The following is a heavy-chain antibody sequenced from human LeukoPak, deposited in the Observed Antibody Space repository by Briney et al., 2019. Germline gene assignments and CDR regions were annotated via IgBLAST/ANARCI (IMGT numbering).Heavy chain of an antibody. CDR2: IYYSGTT. CDR3: AKSYFDYSTYYSYYFNL. CDR1: GGSISSSDYY. D-gene: IGHD4-11*01. Sequence: SETLSLTCTVSGGSISSSDYYWSWIRQPPGKGLEWIGYIYYSGTTNYNPSLKSRVTISVDTSKSQFALKLSSVTAADTAVYYCAKSYFDYSTYYSYYFNLWGQGALVTVSS. J-gene: IGHJ4*02. V-gene: IGHV4-30-4*01.